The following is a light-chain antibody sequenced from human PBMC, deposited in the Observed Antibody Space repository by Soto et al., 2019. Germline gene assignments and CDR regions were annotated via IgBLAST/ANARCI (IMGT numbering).Light chain of an antibody. CDR1: QGISSY. V-gene: IGKV1-8*01. CDR2: AAS. J-gene: IGKJ1*01. Sequence: AIRMTQSPSSLSASTGDRVTITCRASQGISSYLAWYQQKPGKAPKLLIYAASTLQSGVPSRFSGSGSGTDFTLTISCLQSEDFATCSCQRYYSFPWTFGQGTKVEIK. CDR3: QRYYSFPWT.